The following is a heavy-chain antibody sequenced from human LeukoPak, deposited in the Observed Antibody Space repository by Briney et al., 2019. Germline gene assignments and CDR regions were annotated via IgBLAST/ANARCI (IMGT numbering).Heavy chain of an antibody. CDR3: ARLTVTPNRKVGY. Sequence: PGGSLRLSCAASGFTFSSYSMDWVRQAPGKGLEWVSSISSSSSYIYYADSVKGRFTISRDNAKNSLYLQMNSLRAEDTAVYYCARLTVTPNRKVGYWGQGTLVTVSS. J-gene: IGHJ4*02. CDR1: GFTFSSYS. D-gene: IGHD4-17*01. CDR2: ISSSSSYI. V-gene: IGHV3-21*01.